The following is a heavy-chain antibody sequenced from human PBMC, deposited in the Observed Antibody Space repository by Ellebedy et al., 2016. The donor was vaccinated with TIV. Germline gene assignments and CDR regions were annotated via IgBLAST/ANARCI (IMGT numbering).Heavy chain of an antibody. D-gene: IGHD2-15*01. CDR2: INPDGTYT. CDR3: ATLRAARNTGNY. J-gene: IGHJ4*02. V-gene: IGHV3-74*01. CDR1: GFTFSNYW. Sequence: GESLKISXASSGFTFSNYWMYWVRQTPGKGLVWVSHINPDGTYTDYADSVKGRFTISRDNAKKTVYLQMNSLRADDTAVYYCATLRAARNTGNYWGQGTLVTVSS.